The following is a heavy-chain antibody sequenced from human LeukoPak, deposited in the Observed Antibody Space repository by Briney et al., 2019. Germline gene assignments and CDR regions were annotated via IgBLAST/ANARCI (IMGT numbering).Heavy chain of an antibody. CDR1: GFTFSSNW. Sequence: PGGSLRLSCAASGFTFSSNWMHWVRQAPGKGLVWVSRINSDGSSTNYGDSVKGRFTISRDNAKNTLYLQMNSLRDEDTAVYYCARDHQGTRIQVWLGGEGDYYYAMDVWGQGTTVTVSS. V-gene: IGHV3-74*01. CDR3: ARDHQGTRIQVWLGGEGDYYYAMDV. CDR2: INSDGSST. J-gene: IGHJ6*02. D-gene: IGHD5-18*01.